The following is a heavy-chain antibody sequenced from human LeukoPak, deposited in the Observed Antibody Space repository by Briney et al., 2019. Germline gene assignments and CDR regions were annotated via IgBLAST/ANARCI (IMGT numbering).Heavy chain of an antibody. Sequence: PGGSLRLSCAASGFTFSSYSMNWVRQAPGKGLEWVSSISSSSSYIYYADSVKGRFTISRDNAKNSLYLQMSSLRAEDTAVYYCARDFEFGSAAGTPNWGQGTLVTVSS. V-gene: IGHV3-21*01. CDR3: ARDFEFGSAAGTPN. CDR1: GFTFSSYS. J-gene: IGHJ4*02. CDR2: ISSSSSYI. D-gene: IGHD6-13*01.